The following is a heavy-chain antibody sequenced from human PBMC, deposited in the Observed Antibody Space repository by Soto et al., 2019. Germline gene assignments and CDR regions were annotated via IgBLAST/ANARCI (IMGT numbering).Heavy chain of an antibody. CDR2: IFYSGTT. J-gene: IGHJ6*01. CDR3: ARGEYGYCSGGSCYHYGMDV. Sequence: SETLSLTCTVSGGSISSSSYYWGWIRQPPGKGLEWIGSIFYSGTTYYNPSLKSRVTISVDTSKNQFSLKLSSVTAADTAVYYCARGEYGYCSGGSCYHYGMDVWGQGTTVTVSS. CDR1: GGSISSSSYY. V-gene: IGHV4-39*01. D-gene: IGHD2-15*01.